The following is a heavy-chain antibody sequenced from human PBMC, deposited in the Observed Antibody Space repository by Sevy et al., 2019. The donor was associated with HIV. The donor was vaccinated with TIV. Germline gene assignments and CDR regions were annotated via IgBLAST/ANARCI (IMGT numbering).Heavy chain of an antibody. CDR3: ARANIAVTPFFGS. V-gene: IGHV3-30*03. J-gene: IGHJ4*02. Sequence: GGSLRLSCPTSGFSFYTYAMTWVRQAPGKGLEWVAVISDDGSNKYYGDSVKGRFTLSRDNSKNTLSLQMSSLRVEDTALYYCARANIAVTPFFGSWGQGTLVTVSS. CDR2: ISDDGSNK. CDR1: GFSFYTYA. D-gene: IGHD6-19*01.